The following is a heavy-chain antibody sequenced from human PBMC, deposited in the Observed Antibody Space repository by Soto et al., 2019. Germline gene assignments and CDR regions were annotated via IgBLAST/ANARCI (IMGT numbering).Heavy chain of an antibody. D-gene: IGHD3-3*01. Sequence: SETLSLTCTVSGGSISSGDYYWSWIRQPPGKGLEWIGYIYYSGSTYYNPSLKSRVTISVDTSKNQFSLKLSSVTAADTAVYYCARGNSHDDFWRSYYADDAFDICGQGPMVTVS. CDR2: IYYSGST. CDR1: GGSISSGDYY. CDR3: ARGNSHDDFWRSYYADDAFDI. J-gene: IGHJ3*02. V-gene: IGHV4-30-4*01.